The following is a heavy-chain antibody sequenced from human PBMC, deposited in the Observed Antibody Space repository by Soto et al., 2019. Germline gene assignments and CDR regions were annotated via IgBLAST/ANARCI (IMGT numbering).Heavy chain of an antibody. V-gene: IGHV4-39*01. Sequence: QLQLQESGPGLVKPSETLSLTCIVSGGSITRNNHYWGWIRQSPGKGLEWIGSILYSGSTNYNPSLKSRVTLSVETSKNQFSLKMSSVTAADTALYYCARLGSSGWYQGSYCDYCGQGTLVTVSS. J-gene: IGHJ4*02. D-gene: IGHD6-19*01. CDR3: ARLGSSGWYQGSYCDY. CDR1: GGSITRNNHY. CDR2: ILYSGST.